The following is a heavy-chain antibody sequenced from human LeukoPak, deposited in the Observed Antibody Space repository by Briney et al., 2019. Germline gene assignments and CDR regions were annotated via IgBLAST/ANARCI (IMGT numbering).Heavy chain of an antibody. CDR1: GGTFSSYA. D-gene: IGHD1-7*01. J-gene: IGHJ5*02. V-gene: IGHV1-69*13. Sequence: SVKVSCKASGGTFSSYAISWVRQAPGQGLEWMGGIIPIFGTANYAQKFQGRVTITADESTSTAYMELSSLRSEDTAVYYCARYELREIWFDPWGQGTLVTVSS. CDR2: IIPIFGTA. CDR3: ARYELREIWFDP.